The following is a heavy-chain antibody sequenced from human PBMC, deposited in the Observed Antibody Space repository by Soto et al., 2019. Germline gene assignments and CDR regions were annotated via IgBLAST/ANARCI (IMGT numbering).Heavy chain of an antibody. D-gene: IGHD6-19*01. J-gene: IGHJ4*02. CDR1: GGSISSYY. CDR2: IYYSGST. Sequence: QVQLQESGPGLVKPSETLSLTCTVSGGSISSYYWSWIRQPPGKGLEWIGYIYYSGSTNYNPSLKSRVTISVDTSKNQFSLKLSSVTAADTAVYYCARSTAVAGRRDGGFDYWGQGTLVTVSS. V-gene: IGHV4-59*01. CDR3: ARSTAVAGRRDGGFDY.